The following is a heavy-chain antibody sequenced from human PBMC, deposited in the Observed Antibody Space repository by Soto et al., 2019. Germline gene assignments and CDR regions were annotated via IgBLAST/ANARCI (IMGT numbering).Heavy chain of an antibody. CDR3: ARVVVAGTSWVDP. Sequence: SGTLSLTYADTSRSIASSNWWSGVRQPPGKGLEWIGESYHSGSTNYNPSLKSRVTISVDKSKNQFSLKLSSVTAADTAVYYCARVVVAGTSWVDPWGQGTLVT. V-gene: IGHV4-4*02. J-gene: IGHJ5*02. D-gene: IGHD6-19*01. CDR1: SRSIASSNW. CDR2: SYHSGST.